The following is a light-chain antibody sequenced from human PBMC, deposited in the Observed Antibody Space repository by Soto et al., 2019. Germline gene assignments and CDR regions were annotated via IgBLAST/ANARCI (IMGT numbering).Light chain of an antibody. V-gene: IGKV2-40*01. Sequence: DLVMTQTPLSLPVTPGEPASISCRSSQSLLDSHDGNTYLDWYLQRPGQSPQILIYTLSSRASGVPDRFSGSGSGTDFTLKISSVESEDVGVYYCMQRRAFPYTFGQGTKLEI. CDR1: QSLLDSHDGNTY. CDR2: TLS. CDR3: MQRRAFPYT. J-gene: IGKJ2*01.